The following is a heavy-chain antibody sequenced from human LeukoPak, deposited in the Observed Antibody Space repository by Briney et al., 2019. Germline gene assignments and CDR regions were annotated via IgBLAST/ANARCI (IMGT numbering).Heavy chain of an antibody. Sequence: ASVNVSCKASGYTFTSYGISWVRQAPGQGLEWMGWISAYNGNTNYAQKLQGRVTMTTDTSTSTAYMELRSLRSDDTAVYYCARDRYCSSTSCPPGSWFDPWGQGTLVTVSS. J-gene: IGHJ5*02. D-gene: IGHD2-2*01. CDR2: ISAYNGNT. V-gene: IGHV1-18*04. CDR3: ARDRYCSSTSCPPGSWFDP. CDR1: GYTFTSYG.